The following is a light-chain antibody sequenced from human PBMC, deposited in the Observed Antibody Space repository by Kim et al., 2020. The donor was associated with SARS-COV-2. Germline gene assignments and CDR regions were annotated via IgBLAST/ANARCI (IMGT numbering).Light chain of an antibody. CDR3: QVWDSGADRVV. V-gene: IGLV3-21*04. CDR1: NLGDYR. CDR2: YDN. Sequence: SYELTQSPSVSVAPGKTARISCGGNNLGDYRVHWYQQKPGQAPILVIYYDNLRPSGIPERFSGSNSGNTVTLTISRVEAGDEAEYYCQVWDSGADRVVFGGGTQLTVL. J-gene: IGLJ2*01.